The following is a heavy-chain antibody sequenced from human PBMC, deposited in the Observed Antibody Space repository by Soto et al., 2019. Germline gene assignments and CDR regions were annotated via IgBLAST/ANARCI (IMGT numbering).Heavy chain of an antibody. D-gene: IGHD6-19*01. V-gene: IGHV3-48*01. Sequence: EVQLVESGGGLVQPGGSLRLSCAASGFTFSSYSMNWVRQAPGKGLELVSYISSSSSTIYYADSVKGRFTITRDNAKNSLDLQMNSLRAEDTAVYYCAVEIAVAGGGAFDIWGQGTMVTVSS. CDR2: ISSSSSTI. CDR3: AVEIAVAGGGAFDI. J-gene: IGHJ3*02. CDR1: GFTFSSYS.